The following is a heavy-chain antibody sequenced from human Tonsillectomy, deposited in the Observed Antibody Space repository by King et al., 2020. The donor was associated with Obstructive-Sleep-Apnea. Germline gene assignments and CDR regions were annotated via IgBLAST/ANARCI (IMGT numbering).Heavy chain of an antibody. V-gene: IGHV1-2*02. J-gene: IGHJ4*02. D-gene: IGHD5-18*01. CDR2: MNPNSGGT. CDR3: AIWLSGYFDY. Sequence: QLVQSGAEVKRPGASVKVSCKASGYTFTDYCIHWVRQAPGQGLEWMGWMNPNSGGTNCAQKFQGRVTMTRDTSISTAYMELSSLRSYDTAVYFCAIWLSGYFDYWGQGTLVTVSS. CDR1: GYTFTDYC.